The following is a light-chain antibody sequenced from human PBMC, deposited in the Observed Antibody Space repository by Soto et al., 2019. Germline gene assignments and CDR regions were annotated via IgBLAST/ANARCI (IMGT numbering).Light chain of an antibody. V-gene: IGKV3-15*01. CDR2: GAS. CDR3: QQYNNWPPLT. Sequence: EIVLTQSPGTLSLSPGERGTLSCRASQNLGTLYLAWFQQKSGQAPRLLIYGASTRATGIPARFSGSGSGTGFTLTISSLQSEDFAVYYCQQYNNWPPLTFXGGTKVDIK. J-gene: IGKJ4*01. CDR1: QNLGTLY.